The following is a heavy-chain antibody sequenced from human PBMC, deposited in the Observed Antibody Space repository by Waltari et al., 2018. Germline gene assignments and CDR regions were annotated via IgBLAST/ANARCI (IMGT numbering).Heavy chain of an antibody. CDR1: GGSTSSGSYY. J-gene: IGHJ6*03. CDR2: IYTSGST. D-gene: IGHD2-2*01. V-gene: IGHV4-61*02. Sequence: QVQLQESGPGLVKPSQTLSLTCTVPGGSTSSGSYYWSWIRQPAGKGLEWIGRIYTSGSTNYNPSLKSRVTISVDTSKNQFSLKLSSVTAADTAVYYCASAMSFYYYYMDVWGKGTTVTVSS. CDR3: ASAMSFYYYYMDV.